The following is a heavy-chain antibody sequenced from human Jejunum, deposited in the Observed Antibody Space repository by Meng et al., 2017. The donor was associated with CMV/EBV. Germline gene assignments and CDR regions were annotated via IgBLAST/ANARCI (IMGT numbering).Heavy chain of an antibody. D-gene: IGHD1-14*01. CDR2: INERGRK. J-gene: IGHJ4*02. CDR1: RSGERK. CDR3: AREGTNSYYFDY. V-gene: IGHV4-30-4*06. Sequence: RSGERKRRRKRKQKGKGKERIGEINERGRKKKNKKKERRVTISVETSKNQYNLKVMSVTAADTAVYYCAREGTNSYYFDYWGQGTLVTVSS.